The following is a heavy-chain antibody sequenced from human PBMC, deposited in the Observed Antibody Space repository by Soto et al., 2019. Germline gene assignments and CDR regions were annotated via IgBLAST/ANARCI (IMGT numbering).Heavy chain of an antibody. CDR3: ARDKIPGLFDY. J-gene: IGHJ4*02. V-gene: IGHV4-34*01. Sequence: QVQLQQWGAGLLKPSETLSLTCAVYGGSFSGYYWTWIRQPPGTGLEWIGEINHSGSTNYNPSLKHQVHLSVDTSKNQVSLKLASVTAADTAVYYCARDKIPGLFDYWGQGTLVTVSS. CDR2: INHSGST. D-gene: IGHD2-21*01. CDR1: GGSFSGYY.